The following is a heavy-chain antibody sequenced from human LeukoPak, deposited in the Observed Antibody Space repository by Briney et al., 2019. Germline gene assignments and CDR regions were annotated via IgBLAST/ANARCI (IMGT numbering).Heavy chain of an antibody. Sequence: PSETLSLTCTVSGVSINKFYWSWIRQPPGKGLEWIGYIYGSGSTNYKPSLESRVTLSVDASKNRFSLKLKSLTAADTAVYYCARVVASSGYYQTGPFDFWGQGTLVTVPS. CDR1: GVSINKFY. V-gene: IGHV4-4*09. J-gene: IGHJ4*02. CDR2: IYGSGST. CDR3: ARVVASSGYYQTGPFDF. D-gene: IGHD3-22*01.